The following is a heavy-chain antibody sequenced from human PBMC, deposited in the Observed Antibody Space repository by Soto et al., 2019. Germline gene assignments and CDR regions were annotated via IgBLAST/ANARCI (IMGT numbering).Heavy chain of an antibody. CDR3: AKDQGQYYDFWSGYSIDY. CDR2: ISGSGGST. J-gene: IGHJ4*02. Sequence: GGSLRLSCAASGFTFSSYAMIWVRQAPGKGLEWVSAISGSGGSTYYADSVKGRFTISRDNSKNTLYLQMNSLRAEDTAVYYCAKDQGQYYDFWSGYSIDYWGQGTLVTVSS. CDR1: GFTFSSYA. V-gene: IGHV3-23*01. D-gene: IGHD3-3*01.